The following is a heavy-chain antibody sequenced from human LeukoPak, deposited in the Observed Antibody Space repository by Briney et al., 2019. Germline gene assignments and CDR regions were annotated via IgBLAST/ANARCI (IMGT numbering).Heavy chain of an antibody. Sequence: GGSLRLSCAASGFTFSSYSMNWVRQAPGKGLEWVSSISSSSSYIYYADSVKGRFTISRDNAKNSLYLQMNSLRAEDTAVYYCARDAKADGSGTKDDAFDIWGQGTMVTVSS. CDR3: ARDAKADGSGTKDDAFDI. J-gene: IGHJ3*02. CDR1: GFTFSSYS. CDR2: ISSSSSYI. D-gene: IGHD3-10*01. V-gene: IGHV3-21*01.